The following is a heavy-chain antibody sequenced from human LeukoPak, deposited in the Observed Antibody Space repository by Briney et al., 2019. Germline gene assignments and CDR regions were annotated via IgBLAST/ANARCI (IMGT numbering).Heavy chain of an antibody. Sequence: PSETLSLTCTVSGGSISSGGFYWSWIRQHPGEGLEWIGYIYYSGSTYYNPSLKSRVTISVDTSKTQFSLKLTSVTAADTAVYYCARNVIAAADYFDSWGQGTLVTVSS. V-gene: IGHV4-31*03. CDR1: GGSISSGGFY. CDR2: IYYSGST. CDR3: ARNVIAAADYFDS. D-gene: IGHD6-13*01. J-gene: IGHJ4*02.